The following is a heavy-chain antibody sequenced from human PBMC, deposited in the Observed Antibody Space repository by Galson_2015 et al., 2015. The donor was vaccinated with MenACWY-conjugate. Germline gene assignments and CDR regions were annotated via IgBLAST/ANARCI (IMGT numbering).Heavy chain of an antibody. CDR3: AKDIIVGIGSYTTFDY. CDR1: GFTFSSYA. V-gene: IGHV3-23*01. J-gene: IGHJ4*02. Sequence: SLRLSCAASGFTFSSYAMGWVRQAPGKGLEWVSSISGSGATTDYADSVRGRFTISRDNSRNTLYLEINSLRVDETAVYYCAKDIIVGIGSYTTFDYWGQGTLVTVSS. D-gene: IGHD3-10*01. CDR2: ISGSGATT.